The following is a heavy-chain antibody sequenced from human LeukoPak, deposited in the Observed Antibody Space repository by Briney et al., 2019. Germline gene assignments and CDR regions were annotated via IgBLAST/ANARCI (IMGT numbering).Heavy chain of an antibody. Sequence: GGSLRLSCAASGFTFSNYWMTWVRQAPGKGLEWVANIKRDGSENAYVDSVKGRFTISRDNAKNSLYLQMNSLKVEDTGVYYCARDLDGDGSAEYWGQGTLVTVSS. V-gene: IGHV3-7*01. J-gene: IGHJ4*02. CDR2: IKRDGSEN. CDR3: ARDLDGDGSAEY. D-gene: IGHD7-27*01. CDR1: GFTFSNYW.